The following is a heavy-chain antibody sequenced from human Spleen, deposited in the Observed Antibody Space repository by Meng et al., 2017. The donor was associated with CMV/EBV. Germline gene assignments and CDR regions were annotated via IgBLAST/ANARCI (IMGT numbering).Heavy chain of an antibody. Sequence: SGGALSIVRYYWSWIRQHPGKRLESIVYIYHSGCTYYNPSLKSRVTISVDTSKNQFSLKPSPVPAADTAVYYCARSRVAPIPTYFDYWGQGTLVTVSS. D-gene: IGHD5/OR15-5a*01. V-gene: IGHV4-31*02. CDR2: IYHSGCT. CDR1: GGALSIVRYY. CDR3: ARSRVAPIPTYFDY. J-gene: IGHJ4*02.